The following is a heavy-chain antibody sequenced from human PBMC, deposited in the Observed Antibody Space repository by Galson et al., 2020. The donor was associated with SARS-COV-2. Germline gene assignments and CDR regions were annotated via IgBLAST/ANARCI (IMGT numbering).Heavy chain of an antibody. CDR2: VSYDGTNK. J-gene: IGHJ4*02. Sequence: GGSLRLSCAASGFTFSTYALHWVRQAPGKGLELVAVVSYDGTNKYYADSVKGRFTISRDNSKNSLYLQMNSLSAEDTAIYLSFVAVAGSDYWGKGTLVTVST. D-gene: IGHD6-19*01. CDR1: GFTFSTYA. CDR3: FVAVAGSDY. V-gene: IGHV3-30-3*01.